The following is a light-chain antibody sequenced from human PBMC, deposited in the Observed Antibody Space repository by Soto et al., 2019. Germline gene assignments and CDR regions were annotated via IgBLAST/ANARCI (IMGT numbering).Light chain of an antibody. CDR3: QQYNNWWT. V-gene: IGKV3-15*01. Sequence: EIVMTQSPATLSVSPRERATLSCRASQSVSSNLAWYQQKPGQAPRLLIYGASTRATGIPARFSGSGSGTKFTLTISSLQSEDFAVYYCQQYNNWWTFGQGTRWIS. CDR2: GAS. J-gene: IGKJ1*01. CDR1: QSVSSN.